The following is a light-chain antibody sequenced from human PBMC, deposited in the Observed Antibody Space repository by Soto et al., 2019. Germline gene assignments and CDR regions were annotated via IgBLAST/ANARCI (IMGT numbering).Light chain of an antibody. CDR3: QQYNTSPRT. CDR1: QSISTW. V-gene: IGKV1-5*03. J-gene: IGKJ4*01. Sequence: DIQRTQSPSTLSASVGDRVTITGRARQSISTWLAWYQQKPGKAPKLLIYKASSLEGGVPSRFSGSGSRTEFNITISNLQPDDFATYYCQQYNTSPRTFGGGTTVEIK. CDR2: KAS.